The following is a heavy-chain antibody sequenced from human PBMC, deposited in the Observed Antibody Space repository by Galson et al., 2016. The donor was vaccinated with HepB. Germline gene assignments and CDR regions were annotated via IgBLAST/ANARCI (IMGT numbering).Heavy chain of an antibody. CDR3: ARPSSGGRNMLFAGFDI. D-gene: IGHD2-15*01. CDR1: GYTFTDYY. CDR2: IIPSTGGT. Sequence: SVKVSCKASGYTFTDYYLHWVRQAPGQGPEWMGRIIPSTGGTNYAQKFQDRVTMTRDTSISTAYMELSGLKSDDTAVYYCARPSSGGRNMLFAGFDIWGQGTMVTVSS. V-gene: IGHV1-2*06. J-gene: IGHJ3*02.